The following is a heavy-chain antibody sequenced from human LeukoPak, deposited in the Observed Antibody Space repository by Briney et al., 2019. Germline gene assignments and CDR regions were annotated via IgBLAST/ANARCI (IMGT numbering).Heavy chain of an antibody. D-gene: IGHD2-2*01. CDR3: AGEYCSSTSCLHDY. CDR2: INTDGSST. Sequence: GGSLRLSCAASGFTFSNYWMHWVRQAPGKGLVWVSRINTDGSSTSYADSVKGRFTISRDNAKNTLYLQMNSLRAEDTAVYYCAGEYCSSTSCLHDYWGQGTLVTVSS. V-gene: IGHV3-74*01. CDR1: GFTFSNYW. J-gene: IGHJ4*02.